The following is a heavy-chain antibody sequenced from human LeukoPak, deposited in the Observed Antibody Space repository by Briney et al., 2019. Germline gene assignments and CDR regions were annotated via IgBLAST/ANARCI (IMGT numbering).Heavy chain of an antibody. CDR2: INHSGIT. D-gene: IGHD3-16*01. CDR3: ASLGGDY. J-gene: IGHJ4*02. CDR1: GGSFSGYY. Sequence: SETLSLTCILYGGSFSGYYCSWIRQSPGKGLEWIGEINHSGITDYNPSLKSRVTISVDTSKNQFSLKLSSVTAADTAVYYCASLGGDYWGQGTLVTVSS. V-gene: IGHV4-34*01.